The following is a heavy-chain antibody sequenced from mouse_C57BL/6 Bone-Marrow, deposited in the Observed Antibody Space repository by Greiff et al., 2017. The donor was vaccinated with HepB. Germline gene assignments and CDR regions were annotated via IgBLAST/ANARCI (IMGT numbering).Heavy chain of an antibody. V-gene: IGHV5-17*01. D-gene: IGHD2-4*01. CDR2: ISSGSSTI. J-gene: IGHJ4*01. CDR3: AVYYDYDYYAMDY. Sequence: EVMLVESGGGLVKPGGSLKLSCAASGFTFSDYGMHWVRQAPEKGLEWVAYISSGSSTIYYADTVKGRFTISRDNAKNTLFLQMTSLRSEDTAMYYCAVYYDYDYYAMDYWGQGTSVTVSS. CDR1: GFTFSDYG.